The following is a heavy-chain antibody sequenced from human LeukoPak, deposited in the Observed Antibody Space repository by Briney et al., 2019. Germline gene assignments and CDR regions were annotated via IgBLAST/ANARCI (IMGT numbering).Heavy chain of an antibody. CDR3: AIVKDFAYSFFDL. J-gene: IGHJ2*01. Sequence: SETLSLTCTLSGGSISQYYWSWIRQPPGKGPEWIGYVYRSGNTNYNPSLKSRVTISVDTSKNHFSLNLTSVTAADTAVYYCAIVKDFAYSFFDLWGRGTLVTVSS. CDR1: GGSISQYY. CDR2: VYRSGNT. V-gene: IGHV4-59*01.